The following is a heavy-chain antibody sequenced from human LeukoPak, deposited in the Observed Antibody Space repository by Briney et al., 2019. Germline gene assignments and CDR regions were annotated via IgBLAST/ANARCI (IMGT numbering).Heavy chain of an antibody. J-gene: IGHJ6*03. CDR2: ISGSGGST. CDR1: GFTFSSYA. CDR3: AKDAVAGPYYYYMDV. V-gene: IGHV3-23*01. Sequence: GGSLRLSCAASGFTFSSYAMSWVRQAPGRGLEWVSAISGSGGSTYYADSVKGRFTISRDNSKNTLYLQMNSLRAEDTAVYYCAKDAVAGPYYYYMDVWGKGTTVTVSS. D-gene: IGHD6-19*01.